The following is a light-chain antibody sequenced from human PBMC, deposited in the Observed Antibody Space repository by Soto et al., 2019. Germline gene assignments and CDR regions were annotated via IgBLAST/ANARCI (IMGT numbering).Light chain of an antibody. Sequence: DIQMTQSPSTLSASVGDRVTITCRASQTISDWLAWYQQKPGKAPNLLIYKASALQSGVPSRFSGSGSGTDFTLTINILQPDDFATYYCQQYHTYRALAFGGGTKVQI. CDR3: QQYHTYRALA. J-gene: IGKJ4*01. V-gene: IGKV1-5*03. CDR2: KAS. CDR1: QTISDW.